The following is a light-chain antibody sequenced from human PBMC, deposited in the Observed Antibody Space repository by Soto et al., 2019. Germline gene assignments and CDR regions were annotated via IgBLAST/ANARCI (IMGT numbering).Light chain of an antibody. J-gene: IGKJ1*01. V-gene: IGKV3-15*01. Sequence: EIVMTQSPATLSVSPGERATLSCRASQSVSSNLAWYQQKPGQAPRLLIYGASTRATGIPARFSGSGSGTEFTLTITSLQSEDFAVYYCQQSNYWPTCGQGTKVDIK. CDR2: GAS. CDR3: QQSNYWPT. CDR1: QSVSSN.